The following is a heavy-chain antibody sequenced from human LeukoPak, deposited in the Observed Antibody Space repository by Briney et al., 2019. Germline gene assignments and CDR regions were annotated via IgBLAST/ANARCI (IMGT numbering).Heavy chain of an antibody. Sequence: ASVKVSCKASGYTFTSYGVSWVRQAPGQGLEWMGWISAYNGNTDYAQRLQGRVSMTTDTSTNTAYMELRSLRSDDTAVYYCARDINDVYYSSGRYGYWGQGTLVTVSS. CDR1: GYTFTSYG. J-gene: IGHJ4*02. CDR2: ISAYNGNT. V-gene: IGHV1-18*01. D-gene: IGHD3-10*01. CDR3: ARDINDVYYSSGRYGY.